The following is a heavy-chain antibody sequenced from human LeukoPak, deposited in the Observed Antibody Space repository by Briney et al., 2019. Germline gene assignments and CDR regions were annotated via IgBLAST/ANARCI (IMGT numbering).Heavy chain of an antibody. D-gene: IGHD1-26*01. J-gene: IGHJ6*02. CDR1: GGTFSSYA. V-gene: IGHV1-69*13. CDR2: IIPIFGTA. Sequence: ASVKVSCKASGGTFSSYAISWVRQAPGQGLEWMGEIIPIFGTANYAQKFQGRVTITADESTSTAYMELSSLRSEDTAVYYCARVRSGSYSCGMDVWGQGTTVTVSS. CDR3: ARVRSGSYSCGMDV.